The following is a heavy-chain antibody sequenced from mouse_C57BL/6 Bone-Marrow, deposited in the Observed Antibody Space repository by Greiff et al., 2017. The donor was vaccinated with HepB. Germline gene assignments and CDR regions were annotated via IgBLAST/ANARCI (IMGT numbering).Heavy chain of an antibody. CDR3: ARSPYYYGIPYAY. CDR2: IYPRSGNT. CDR1: GYTFTSYG. Sequence: VKLLESGAELARPGASVKLSCKASGYTFTSYGISWVKQRTGQGLEWIGEIYPRSGNTYYNEKFKGKATLTADKSSSTAYMELRSLTSEDSAVYFCARSPYYYGIPYAYWGQGTLVTVSA. J-gene: IGHJ3*01. D-gene: IGHD1-1*01. V-gene: IGHV1-81*01.